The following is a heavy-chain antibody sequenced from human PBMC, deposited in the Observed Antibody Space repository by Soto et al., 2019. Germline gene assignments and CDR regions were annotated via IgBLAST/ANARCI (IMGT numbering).Heavy chain of an antibody. D-gene: IGHD3-22*01. CDR3: ARISVSDSSAYYVTATNYFAF. V-gene: IGHV5-51*01. CDR1: GYSFTTYW. CDR2: MYPRDSDT. J-gene: IGHJ4*02. Sequence: EGQLVQSGAEVKKPGGSLKISCKACGYSFTTYWIGWVRQMPGKGLEWMGIMYPRDSDTRYCPSFQGQVTISANTPINTAYLQWSRLKASDTAIYYCARISVSDSSAYYVTATNYFAFWGQGTVVTVSP.